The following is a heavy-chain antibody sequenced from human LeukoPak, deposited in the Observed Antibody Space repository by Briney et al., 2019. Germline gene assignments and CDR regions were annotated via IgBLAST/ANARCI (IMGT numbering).Heavy chain of an antibody. V-gene: IGHV4-4*07. CDR2: IYTSVRT. CDR1: GGSLSSYY. J-gene: IGHJ4*02. D-gene: IGHD4-11*01. CDR3: ARTEFLNDYILD. Sequence: SETLSLTCTVSGGSLSSYYWSCIREPAGQALGGIGRIYTSVRTNYNPSPTPRVTMSVDTSKHQFSLKLSSVTAADTAVYYCARTEFLNDYILDWGQGTLDTVSS.